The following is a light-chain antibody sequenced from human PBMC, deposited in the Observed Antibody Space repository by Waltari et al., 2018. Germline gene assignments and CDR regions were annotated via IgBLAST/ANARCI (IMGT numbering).Light chain of an antibody. CDR3: QKYSSAPRT. Sequence: EIVLTQSPGTLSLSPGDRATLSCRASQSVNNYLAWFQQKPGQAPRLLIHGASSRSTGIPDRISGSGSETDYTLTISELEPQDFAVYYCQKYSSAPRTFGPGTKVDIK. CDR2: GAS. CDR1: QSVNNY. V-gene: IGKV3-20*01. J-gene: IGKJ3*01.